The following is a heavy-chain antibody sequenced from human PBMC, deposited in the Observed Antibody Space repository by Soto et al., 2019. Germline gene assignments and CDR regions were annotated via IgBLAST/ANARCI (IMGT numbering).Heavy chain of an antibody. V-gene: IGHV1-2*04. D-gene: IGHD3-3*01. Sequence: ASVKVSCKASGYTFTGYYMHWVRQAPGRGLEWMGWINPNSGGTNYAQKFQGWVTMTRDTSISTAYMELSRLRSDDTAVYYCAREEPNYDFWSGRDYYYGMDVWGQGTTVTVSS. CDR1: GYTFTGYY. CDR3: AREEPNYDFWSGRDYYYGMDV. CDR2: INPNSGGT. J-gene: IGHJ6*02.